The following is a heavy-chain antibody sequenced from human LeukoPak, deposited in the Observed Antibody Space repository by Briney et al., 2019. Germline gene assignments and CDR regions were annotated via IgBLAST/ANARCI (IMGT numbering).Heavy chain of an antibody. CDR1: EFTFSTYD. CDR3: ATTSGYYLFDY. V-gene: IGHV3-23*01. CDR2: ITSRGEST. Sequence: TGGSLRLSCAASEFTFSTYDMGWVRQAPGKGLEWVSAITSRGESTEYTDSVKGRFTISRDNSKSTLYLQMNSLRVEDTALYYCATTSGYYLFDYWGQGTLVTVSS. J-gene: IGHJ4*02. D-gene: IGHD3-22*01.